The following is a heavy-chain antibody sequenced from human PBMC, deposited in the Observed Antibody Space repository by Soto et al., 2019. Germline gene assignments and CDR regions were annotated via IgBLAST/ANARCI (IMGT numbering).Heavy chain of an antibody. J-gene: IGHJ3*02. Sequence: EVQLVESGGGLVQPGGSLKLSCAASGFTFSGSAMHWVRQASGKGLEWVGRIRSKANSYATAYAASVKGRFTISRDDSKNTAYLQMNSLKTEDTAVYYCTRYDYSNYDDAFDIWGQGTMVTVSS. CDR1: GFTFSGSA. CDR3: TRYDYSNYDDAFDI. CDR2: IRSKANSYAT. D-gene: IGHD4-4*01. V-gene: IGHV3-73*01.